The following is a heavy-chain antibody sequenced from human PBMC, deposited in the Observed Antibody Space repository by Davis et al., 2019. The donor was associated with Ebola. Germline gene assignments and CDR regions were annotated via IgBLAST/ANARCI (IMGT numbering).Heavy chain of an antibody. D-gene: IGHD5-18*01. CDR1: GYTFTAYN. Sequence: ASVKVSCKASGYTFTAYNLHWVRQVPGHGLEWMGRIITNSGGTNYAQNFQGRVTMTRDKSISTAYMELSSLTSDDTAVYFCARGHNYGHDYWGQGTLVTVSS. CDR3: ARGHNYGHDY. CDR2: IITNSGGT. J-gene: IGHJ4*02. V-gene: IGHV1-2*06.